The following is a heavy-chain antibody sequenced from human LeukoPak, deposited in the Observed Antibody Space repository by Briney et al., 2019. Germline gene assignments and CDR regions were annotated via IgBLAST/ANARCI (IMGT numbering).Heavy chain of an antibody. Sequence: GGSLRLSCAASGFTFSSYAMSWVRQAPGKGPEWVSGISNSGGGIIYYADSVKGRFTISRDYSKNTLYLQMYSLRAEDTAVYYCAKGGNGYCSNGVCSPRAVAAIDYWGQGTLVTVST. J-gene: IGHJ4*02. CDR2: ISNSGGGII. D-gene: IGHD2-8*01. CDR3: AKGGNGYCSNGVCSPRAVAAIDY. V-gene: IGHV3-23*01. CDR1: GFTFSSYA.